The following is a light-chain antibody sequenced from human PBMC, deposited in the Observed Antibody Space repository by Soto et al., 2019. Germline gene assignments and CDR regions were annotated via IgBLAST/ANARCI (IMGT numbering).Light chain of an antibody. CDR1: QSMSSW. CDR2: KAS. CDR3: QQYNSSSPCT. Sequence: DIQITQSPSTLSASVGDRVTITCRASQSMSSWLDWYQQKPGQAPKLLSYKASCLASGVPSRFTVSGSGTKFTLTISSLQTDDFANYYCQQYNSSSPCTFGQGTELEI. V-gene: IGKV1-5*03. J-gene: IGKJ2*02.